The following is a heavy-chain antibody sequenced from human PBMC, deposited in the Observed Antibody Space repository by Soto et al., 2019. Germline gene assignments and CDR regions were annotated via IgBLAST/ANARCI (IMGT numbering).Heavy chain of an antibody. J-gene: IGHJ4*02. CDR2: IYYSGST. CDR3: ARDRSVRF. D-gene: IGHD3-10*01. Sequence: QVQLQESGPGLVKPSETLSLTCTVSGGSISYYYWTWIRQPPGKGLEWIGYIYYSGSTNYHPSLRNRVTMSVDTSKNQFSLNLRSVTAADTAVYYCARDRSVRFWGQGTLVTVSS. CDR1: GGSISYYY. V-gene: IGHV4-59*01.